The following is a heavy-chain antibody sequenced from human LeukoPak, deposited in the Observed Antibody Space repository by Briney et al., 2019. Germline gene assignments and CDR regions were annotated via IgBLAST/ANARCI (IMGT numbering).Heavy chain of an antibody. CDR1: GFTFSSYA. D-gene: IGHD3-10*01. CDR3: ARGDMVRGVILSKVQFDY. CDR2: ISYDGSNK. J-gene: IGHJ4*02. Sequence: PGGSLRLSCAASGFTFSSYAMHWVRQAPGKGLEWVAVISYDGSNKYYADSVKGRFTISRDNSKNTLYLQMNSLRAEDTAVYYCARGDMVRGVILSKVQFDYWGQGTLVTVSS. V-gene: IGHV3-30*04.